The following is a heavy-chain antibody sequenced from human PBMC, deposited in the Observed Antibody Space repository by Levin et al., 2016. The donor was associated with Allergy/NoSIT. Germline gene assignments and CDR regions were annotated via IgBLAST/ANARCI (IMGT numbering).Heavy chain of an antibody. CDR2: TYYRSKWYN. CDR1: GDSVSSNSAA. CDR3: ARDRSRGYYGDYLYYYGMDV. J-gene: IGHJ6*02. D-gene: IGHD4-17*01. Sequence: SETLSLTCAISGDSVSSNSAAWNWIRQSPSRGLEWLGRTYYRSKWYNDYAVSVKSRITINPDTSKNQFSLQLNSVTPEDTAVYYCARDRSRGYYGDYLYYYGMDVWGQGTTVTVSS. V-gene: IGHV6-1*01.